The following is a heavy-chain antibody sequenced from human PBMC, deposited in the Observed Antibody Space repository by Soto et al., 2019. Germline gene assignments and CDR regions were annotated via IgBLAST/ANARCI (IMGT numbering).Heavy chain of an antibody. D-gene: IGHD3-10*01. J-gene: IGHJ6*02. CDR2: ISAYNGNT. CDR1: GYTFTSYG. CDR3: ARDCAMVRGVIIQYYYYGMDV. V-gene: IGHV1-18*01. Sequence: ASVKVSCKASGYTFTSYGISWVRQAPGQGLEWMGWISAYNGNTNYAQKLQGRVTMTTDTSTSTAYMELRSLRSDDTAVYYCARDCAMVRGVIIQYYYYGMDVWGQGTTVTRLL.